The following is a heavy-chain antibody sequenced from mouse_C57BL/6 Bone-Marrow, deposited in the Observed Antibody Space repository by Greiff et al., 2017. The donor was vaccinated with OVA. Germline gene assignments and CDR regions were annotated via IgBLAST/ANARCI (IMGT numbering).Heavy chain of an antibody. CDR1: GFTFSSYA. CDR3: AREGGLRAWFAY. V-gene: IGHV5-4*01. CDR2: ISDGGSYT. Sequence: VKLVESGGGLVKPGGSLKLSCAASGFTFSSYAMSWVRQTPEKRLEWVATISDGGSYTYYPDNVKGRFTISRDNAKNNLYLQMNHLKSEDTAMEYCAREGGLRAWFAYWGQGTRVTVSA. J-gene: IGHJ3*01. D-gene: IGHD2-4*01.